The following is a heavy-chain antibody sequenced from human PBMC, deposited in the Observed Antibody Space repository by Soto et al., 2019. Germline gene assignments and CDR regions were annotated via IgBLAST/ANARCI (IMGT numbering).Heavy chain of an antibody. CDR3: AGWGMTGGLNV. D-gene: IGHD3-16*01. V-gene: IGHV3-33*05. Sequence: QVQLVESGGGVVQPGTSLRLSCVGSGFTFRSYVIHWVRQAPGKGLEWVALTSYDGSNNFYGDSVKGRFTISRHNSRNTEELQMDSLRFEDTALFYCAGWGMTGGLNVWGQGTLVSVSS. J-gene: IGHJ4*02. CDR2: TSYDGSNN. CDR1: GFTFRSYV.